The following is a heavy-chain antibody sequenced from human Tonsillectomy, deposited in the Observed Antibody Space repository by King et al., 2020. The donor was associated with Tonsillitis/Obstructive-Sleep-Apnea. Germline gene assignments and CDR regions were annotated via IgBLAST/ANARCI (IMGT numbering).Heavy chain of an antibody. CDR2: VFHSGTT. CDR1: GGSISTYY. Sequence: VQLQESGPGLVKPSETLSVTCSVSGGSISTYYWNWIRQPPGKRLEWIGYVFHSGTTKYNPSLKSRVSISVDTSRNPVSLTLNSVTAADTAVYFCAKSLYADNTFDHWGLGTLVSVSS. V-gene: IGHV4-59*12. D-gene: IGHD4/OR15-4a*01. J-gene: IGHJ4*02. CDR3: AKSLYADNTFDH.